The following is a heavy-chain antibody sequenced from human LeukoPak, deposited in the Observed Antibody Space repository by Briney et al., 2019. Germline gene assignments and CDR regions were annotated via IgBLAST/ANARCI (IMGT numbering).Heavy chain of an antibody. CDR2: IIPIFGTA. D-gene: IGHD6-6*01. CDR3: ARTSARAINEYYFDY. V-gene: IGHV1-69*05. CDR1: GGTFSSYA. J-gene: IGHJ4*02. Sequence: ASVKVSCKASGGTFSSYAISWVRQAPGQGLEWMGGIIPIFGTANYAQKFQGRVTITTDESTSTAYKELSSLRSEDTAVYYCARTSARAINEYYFDYWGQGTLVTVSS.